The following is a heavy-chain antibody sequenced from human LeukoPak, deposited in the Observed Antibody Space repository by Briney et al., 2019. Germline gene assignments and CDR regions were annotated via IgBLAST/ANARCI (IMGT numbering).Heavy chain of an antibody. Sequence: GGSLRLSCAASGFTFSSYGMHWVRQAPGKGLEWVAFIRYNGSNKYYADSVKGRFTISRDNSKNTLYLQMNSLRAEDTAVYYCAKDRSPYYDFWSGYYPFDYWGQGTLVTVSS. CDR2: IRYNGSNK. J-gene: IGHJ4*02. V-gene: IGHV3-30*02. CDR3: AKDRSPYYDFWSGYYPFDY. D-gene: IGHD3-3*01. CDR1: GFTFSSYG.